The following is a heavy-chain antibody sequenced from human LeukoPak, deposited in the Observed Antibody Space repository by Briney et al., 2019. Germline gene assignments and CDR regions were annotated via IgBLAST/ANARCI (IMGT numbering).Heavy chain of an antibody. CDR1: GYIFTGYY. V-gene: IGHV1-2*02. CDR3: ARGGIVVVPAAAIFNDAFDI. Sequence: ASVKVSCTASGYIFTGYYMHWVRQAPGQGLEWMGWTNPKSGDTDYAQKFQGRVTITADESTSTAYMELSSLRSEGTAVYYCARGGIVVVPAAAIFNDAFDIWGQGTMVTVSS. J-gene: IGHJ3*02. CDR2: TNPKSGDT. D-gene: IGHD2-2*01.